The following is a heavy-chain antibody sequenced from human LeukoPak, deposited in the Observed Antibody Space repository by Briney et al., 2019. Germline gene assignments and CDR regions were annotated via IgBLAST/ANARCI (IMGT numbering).Heavy chain of an antibody. Sequence: SETLSLTCTVSGGSISSYYWSWIRQPPGKGLEWIGYIYTSGSTNYNPSLKSRVTISVDTSKNQSSLKLSSVTAADTAVYYCARLLSHYDILTGYYRVGTYFDYWGQGTLVTVSS. CDR3: ARLLSHYDILTGYYRVGTYFDY. CDR2: IYTSGST. V-gene: IGHV4-4*09. CDR1: GGSISSYY. J-gene: IGHJ4*02. D-gene: IGHD3-9*01.